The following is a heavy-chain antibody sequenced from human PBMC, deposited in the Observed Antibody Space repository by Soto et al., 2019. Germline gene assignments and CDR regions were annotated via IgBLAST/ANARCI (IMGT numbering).Heavy chain of an antibody. CDR3: AKDGGASRGKGIVLMVYAIYPLAP. D-gene: IGHD2-8*01. CDR2: ISSSSSTI. CDR1: GFTFSSYS. Sequence: PGGSLRLSCAASGFTFSSYSMNWVRQAPGKGLEWVSYISSSSSTIYYADSVKGRFTISRDNAKNSLYLQMNSLRAEDTAVYYCAKDGGASRGKGIVLMVYAIYPLAPWGQGTLVTVSS. V-gene: IGHV3-48*01. J-gene: IGHJ5*02.